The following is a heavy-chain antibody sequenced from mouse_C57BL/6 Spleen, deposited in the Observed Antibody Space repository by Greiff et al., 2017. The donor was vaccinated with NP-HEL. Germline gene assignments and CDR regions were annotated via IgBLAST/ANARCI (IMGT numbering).Heavy chain of an antibody. CDR2: IYPGSGST. J-gene: IGHJ2*01. D-gene: IGHD1-1*01. Sequence: QVQLQQPGAELVKPGASVKMSCKASGYTFTSYWITWVKQRPGQGLEWIGDIYPGSGSTNYNEKFKSKATLTVDTSSSTAYMQLSSLTSEDSAVYYCARDPYYYGSSPYYFDYWGQGTTLTVSS. CDR3: ARDPYYYGSSPYYFDY. CDR1: GYTFTSYW. V-gene: IGHV1-55*01.